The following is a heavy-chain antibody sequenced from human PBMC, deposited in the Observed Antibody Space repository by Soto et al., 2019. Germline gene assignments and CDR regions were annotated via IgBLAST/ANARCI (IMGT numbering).Heavy chain of an antibody. J-gene: IGHJ5*02. V-gene: IGHV4-4*07. Sequence: QVQLQESGPGLVKPSETLSLTCTVSGGDISTYYWTWIRQPAGQGLEWIGRIYSSGSTKYNPSLKGRVTLSLATSKNQFSLRLSSVTAADTAVYYCARGQRFSDWFDPWGPGTLVTVS. D-gene: IGHD3-3*01. CDR1: GGDISTYY. CDR2: IYSSGST. CDR3: ARGQRFSDWFDP.